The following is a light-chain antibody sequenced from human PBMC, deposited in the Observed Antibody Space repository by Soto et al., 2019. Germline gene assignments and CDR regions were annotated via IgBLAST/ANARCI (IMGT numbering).Light chain of an antibody. Sequence: DIQMTQSPSSVSASVGDRVTITCRASQGISSWLAWYQQKPGKAPNLLIYTASNLQSGVPSRFSGSGSGTHFTLTISSLQPEDFGTYYCQQTDSFPITFGQGTRLEIK. CDR2: TAS. V-gene: IGKV1-12*01. CDR3: QQTDSFPIT. J-gene: IGKJ5*01. CDR1: QGISSW.